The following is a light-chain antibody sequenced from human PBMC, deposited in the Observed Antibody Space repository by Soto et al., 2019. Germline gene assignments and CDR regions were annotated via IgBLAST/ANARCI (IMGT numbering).Light chain of an antibody. CDR3: SSYTSSSTVV. V-gene: IGLV2-14*01. CDR1: SSDVGGYNY. CDR2: DVS. J-gene: IGLJ2*01. Sequence: QAVLTQPASVSGSPGQSITISCTGTSSDVGGYNYVSWYQQHPDKAPKLMIYDVSNRPSGVSNLFSGSKSGDTASLTISGLQAEDEADYHCSSYTSSSTVVFGGGTQLTVL.